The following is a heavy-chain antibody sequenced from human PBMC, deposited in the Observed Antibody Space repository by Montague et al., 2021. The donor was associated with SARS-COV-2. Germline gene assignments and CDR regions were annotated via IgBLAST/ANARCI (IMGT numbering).Heavy chain of an antibody. Sequence: TLSLTCTVSGASISSGGHYWSWIRQHPGKGLEWIGYIYYSGSTYYNPSLKSRLTISVDTSKNQFPLKLSSVTAADTAMYYCARASVVVPTTRNWFDPWGQGTLVTVSS. CDR1: GASISSGGHY. D-gene: IGHD2-2*01. J-gene: IGHJ5*02. CDR2: IYYSGST. V-gene: IGHV4-31*03. CDR3: ARASVVVPTTRNWFDP.